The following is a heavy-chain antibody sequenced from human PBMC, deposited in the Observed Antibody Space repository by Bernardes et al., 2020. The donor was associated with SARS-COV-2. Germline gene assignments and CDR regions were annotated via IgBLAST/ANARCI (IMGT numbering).Heavy chain of an antibody. D-gene: IGHD2-21*01. CDR1: GGSISSSNYY. V-gene: IGHV4-39*01. J-gene: IGHJ6*02. CDR3: AGSSCGIDCYIGGLRSWDYGMDV. CDR2: RSSSGST. Sequence: SETLSLTCTVSGGSISSSNYYSGWIRQAPGKGLEWTGRRSSSGSTYYNPSLHSPVTESVDTSKNQFSLRLSFATAADTAVYYCAGSSCGIDCYIGGLRSWDYGMDVWGQGTTVIVSS.